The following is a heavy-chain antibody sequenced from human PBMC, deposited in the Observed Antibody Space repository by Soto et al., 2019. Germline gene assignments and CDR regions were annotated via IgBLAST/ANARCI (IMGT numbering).Heavy chain of an antibody. CDR3: ARGAGYYDSSGCCDY. Sequence: SETLSLTCAVYGGSFSGYYWSWIRQPPGKGLEWIGEINHSGSTNYNPSLKSRVTISVDTSKNQFSLKLSSVTAADTAVYYCARGAGYYDSSGCCDYWGQGTLVTVSS. CDR2: INHSGST. V-gene: IGHV4-34*01. CDR1: GGSFSGYY. J-gene: IGHJ4*02. D-gene: IGHD3-22*01.